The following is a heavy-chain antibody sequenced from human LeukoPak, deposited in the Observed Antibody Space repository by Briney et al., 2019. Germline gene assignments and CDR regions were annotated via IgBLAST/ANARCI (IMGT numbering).Heavy chain of an antibody. V-gene: IGHV1-2*02. J-gene: IGHJ4*02. CDR3: ARALSLEWLLSDY. CDR2: INPNSGGT. Sequence: MHXXXQAPXXXXXGMGWINPNSGGTNYAQKFQGGVTMTRDTSISTAYMELSRLRSDDTAVYYCARALSLEWLLSDYWGQGTLVTVSS. D-gene: IGHD3-3*01.